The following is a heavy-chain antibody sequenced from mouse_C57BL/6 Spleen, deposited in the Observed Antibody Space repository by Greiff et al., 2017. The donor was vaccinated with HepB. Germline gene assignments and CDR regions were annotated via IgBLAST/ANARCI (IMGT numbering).Heavy chain of an antibody. CDR2: IYPGDGDT. Sequence: QVQLQQSGPELVKPGASVKISCKASGYAFSSSWMNWVKQRPGKGLEWIGRIYPGDGDTNYNGKFKGKATLTADKSSSTAYMQLSSLTSEDSAVYFGAKLRREYYFDYWGQGTTLTVSS. J-gene: IGHJ2*01. CDR1: GYAFSSSW. CDR3: AKLRREYYFDY. D-gene: IGHD2-4*01. V-gene: IGHV1-82*01.